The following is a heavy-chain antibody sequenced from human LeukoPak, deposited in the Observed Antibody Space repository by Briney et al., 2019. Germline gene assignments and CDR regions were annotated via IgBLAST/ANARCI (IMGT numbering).Heavy chain of an antibody. CDR2: INWNSGST. D-gene: IGHD3-10*01. CDR3: ARRRVTFVRGVDITSYYFDY. J-gene: IGHJ4*02. CDR1: GFTFDDYG. Sequence: GGSLRLSCAASGFTFDDYGMSWVRQAPGKGLEWVSGINWNSGSTGYANSVKGRFTISRDNAKNSPYLQMNSLRAEDTALYYCARRRVTFVRGVDITSYYFDYWGQGTLVTVSS. V-gene: IGHV3-20*04.